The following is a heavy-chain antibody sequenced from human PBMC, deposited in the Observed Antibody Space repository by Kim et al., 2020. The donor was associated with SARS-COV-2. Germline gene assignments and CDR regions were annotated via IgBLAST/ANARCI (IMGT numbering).Heavy chain of an antibody. CDR2: IYYSGST. CDR3: ARGSEADIAAAGAPCGV. V-gene: IGHV4-59*01. J-gene: IGHJ4*02. Sequence: SETLSLTCTVSGGSISSYYWSWIRQPPGKGLEWIGYIYYSGSTNYNPSLKSRVTISVDTSRNQFSLKLSSVTAADTAVYYCARGSEADIAAAGAPCGVWGQGTLVTVSS. D-gene: IGHD6-13*01. CDR1: GGSISSYY.